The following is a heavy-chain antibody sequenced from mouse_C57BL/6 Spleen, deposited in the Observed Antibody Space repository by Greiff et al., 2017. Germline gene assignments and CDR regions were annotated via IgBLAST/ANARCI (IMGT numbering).Heavy chain of an antibody. CDR1: GYTFTDYN. CDR2: INPNNGGT. Sequence: EVQLQQSGPELVKPVASVKIPCKASGYTFTDYNMDWVKQSHGKSLEWIGDINPNNGGTIYNQKFKGKATLTVDKSSSTAYMELRSLTSEDTAVYYCARFYYGSSSLAMDYWGQGTSVTVSS. V-gene: IGHV1-18*01. CDR3: ARFYYGSSSLAMDY. J-gene: IGHJ4*01. D-gene: IGHD1-1*01.